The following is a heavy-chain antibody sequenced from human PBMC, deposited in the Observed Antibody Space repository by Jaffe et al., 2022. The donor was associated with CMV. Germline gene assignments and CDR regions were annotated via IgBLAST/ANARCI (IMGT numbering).Heavy chain of an antibody. V-gene: IGHV3-21*01. J-gene: IGHJ4*02. Sequence: EVQLVESGGGLVKPGGSLRLSCTASGFTFSSYSMNWVRQAPGKGLEWVSSISSGSSYIYYADSVKGRFTISRDNAKNSLYLQMNSLRAEDTAVYYCARSHFDSSGYYWGWGQGTLVTVSS. D-gene: IGHD3-22*01. CDR3: ARSHFDSSGYYWG. CDR1: GFTFSSYS. CDR2: ISSGSSYI.